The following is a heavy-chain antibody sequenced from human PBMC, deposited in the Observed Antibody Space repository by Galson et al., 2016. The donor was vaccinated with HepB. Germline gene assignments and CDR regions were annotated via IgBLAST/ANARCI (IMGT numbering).Heavy chain of an antibody. J-gene: IGHJ6*02. Sequence: SLRLSCAASGLSVGANYMTWVRQAPGKGLDWVSVIYDNGETYYGDSVRGRFTIYRDNSKNTLYLQMSSLSADDPAVYYCAKSLIGTHHYYYYGMDVWVQGTTVTVS. D-gene: IGHD3-10*01. V-gene: IGHV3-53*01. CDR2: IYDNGET. CDR1: GLSVGANY. CDR3: AKSLIGTHHYYYYGMDV.